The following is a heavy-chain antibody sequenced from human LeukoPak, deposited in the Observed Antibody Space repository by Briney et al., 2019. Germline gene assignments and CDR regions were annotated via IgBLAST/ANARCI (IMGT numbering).Heavy chain of an antibody. Sequence: GGSLRLSCAASGFTFSSYAMSWVRQAPGKGLEWVSAISGSGGSTYYADSVKGRFTISRDNSKNTLYLQMNSLRAEDTAVYYCATSPSLDTIGRAHRKNWCDPWGQGTLVKVSS. CDR1: GFTFSSYA. V-gene: IGHV3-23*01. CDR2: ISGSGGST. D-gene: IGHD3-10*01. CDR3: ATSPSLDTIGRAHRKNWCDP. J-gene: IGHJ5*02.